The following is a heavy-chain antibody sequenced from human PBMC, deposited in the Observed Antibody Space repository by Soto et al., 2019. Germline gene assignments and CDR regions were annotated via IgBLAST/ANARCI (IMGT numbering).Heavy chain of an antibody. CDR1: GDTFSSYA. V-gene: IGHV1-69*08. CDR2: IITVLGTT. J-gene: IGHJ6*02. Sequence: QVQLVQSGAELKKTGSSVKVSCRASGDTFSSYAVNWVRQAPGRGLEWMGRIITVLGTTDYAQNFKGRLTITAEKSTKTVYMKLSSMRSEDTAVYYCARRRYCGYDCYHKHYYGMDVWGQSTTVTVAS. D-gene: IGHD2-21*01. CDR3: ARRRYCGYDCYHKHYYGMDV.